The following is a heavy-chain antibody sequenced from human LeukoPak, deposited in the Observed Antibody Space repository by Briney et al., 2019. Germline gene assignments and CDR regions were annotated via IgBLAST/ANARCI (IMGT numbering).Heavy chain of an antibody. CDR3: ARVGYYPDYYMDV. CDR2: IYYSGST. J-gene: IGHJ6*03. Sequence: SETLSLTCTVSGGSITNYYWSWIRQPPGKGLEWIGYIYYSGSTNYNPSLKSRVTISVDTSKNQFSLKLTSVTAADTAVYYCARVGYYPDYYMDVWGKGTTVTVSS. CDR1: GGSITNYY. V-gene: IGHV4-59*01. D-gene: IGHD2-21*01.